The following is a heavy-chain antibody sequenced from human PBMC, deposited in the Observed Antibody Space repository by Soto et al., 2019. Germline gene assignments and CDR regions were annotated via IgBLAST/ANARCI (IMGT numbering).Heavy chain of an antibody. CDR2: IYYNGYI. Sequence: ASETLSLTCTVSGGSTSGYYWSWIRQPPGKGLEWIAYIYYNGYIKFNPSLQSRVTISVDTSKNQLSLKLSSVTAADTALYYCARTRDDGYFDYWGQGILVTVSS. J-gene: IGHJ4*02. V-gene: IGHV4-59*08. CDR1: GGSTSGYY. D-gene: IGHD1-1*01. CDR3: ARTRDDGYFDY.